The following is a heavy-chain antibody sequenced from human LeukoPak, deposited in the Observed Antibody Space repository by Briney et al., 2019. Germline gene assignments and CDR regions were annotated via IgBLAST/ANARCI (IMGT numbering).Heavy chain of an antibody. J-gene: IGHJ6*02. D-gene: IGHD6-13*01. CDR2: ISYDGSNK. CDR3: ARDVVGSSNNGMDV. V-gene: IGHV3-30-3*01. CDR1: GLTFSSYA. Sequence: PGGSLRLSCAASGLTFSSYAMHWVRQAPGKGLEWVAVISYDGSNKYYADSVKGRFTISRDNSKNTLYLQMNSLRAEDTAVYYCARDVVGSSNNGMDVWGQGTTVTVSS.